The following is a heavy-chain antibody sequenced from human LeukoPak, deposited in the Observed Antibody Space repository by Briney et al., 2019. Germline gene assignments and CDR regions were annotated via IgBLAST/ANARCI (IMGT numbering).Heavy chain of an antibody. J-gene: IGHJ4*02. V-gene: IGHV3-48*02. CDR1: GFTFSSYS. D-gene: IGHD1-26*01. CDR3: ASSGSYRFDY. Sequence: GGSLRLSCAASGFTFSSYSMNWVRQAPGKGLEWVSHITASGTAMFYADSVKGRFTISRDNARNSLYLQMNSLRDEDTAVYYCASSGSYRFDYWGQGTLVTVSS. CDR2: ITASGTAM.